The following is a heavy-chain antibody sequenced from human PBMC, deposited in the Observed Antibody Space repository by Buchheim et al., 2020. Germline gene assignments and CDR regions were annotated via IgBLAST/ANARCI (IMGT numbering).Heavy chain of an antibody. J-gene: IGHJ4*02. CDR3: ALNGYSYGYRFDY. Sequence: QVQLQESGPGLVKPSGTLSLTCAVSGGSISSSNWWSWVRQPPGRGVVGLGEIYHSGSTNYNPSLQSRVTIIVENTKNQYSLKLSSVTAADTAVYYCALNGYSYGYRFDYWGQGTL. CDR1: GGSISSSNW. CDR2: IYHSGST. D-gene: IGHD5-18*01. V-gene: IGHV4-4*02.